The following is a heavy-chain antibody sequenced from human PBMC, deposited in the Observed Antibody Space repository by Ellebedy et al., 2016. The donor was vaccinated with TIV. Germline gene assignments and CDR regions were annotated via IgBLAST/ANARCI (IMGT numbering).Heavy chain of an antibody. CDR2: IFKSGATT. CDR3: AKLAGVHPWYFDY. CDR1: GFTFSTYA. Sequence: GESLKISCAASGFTFSTYAMCWVRQAPGKGLEWVSSIFKSGATTYYADSVKGRFTISRDNSKNTLSLQMNSLRAEDTAVYFCAKLAGVHPWYFDYWGQGTLATVSS. V-gene: IGHV3-23*01. J-gene: IGHJ4*02. D-gene: IGHD2-15*01.